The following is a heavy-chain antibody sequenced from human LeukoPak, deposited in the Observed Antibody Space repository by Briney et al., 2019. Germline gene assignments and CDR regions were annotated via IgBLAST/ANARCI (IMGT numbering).Heavy chain of an antibody. V-gene: IGHV3-30*02. CDR3: ATYDDSSGYYSDVAAFDI. CDR2: IRYDGSNK. D-gene: IGHD3-22*01. Sequence: AGGSLRLSCAASGFTFSNYGMHWVRQAPGKGLEWVAFIRYDGSNKYYADSVKGRFTISRDNSKNTLYLQMNSLRAEDTAVYYCATYDDSSGYYSDVAAFDIWGQGTMVTVSS. J-gene: IGHJ3*02. CDR1: GFTFSNYG.